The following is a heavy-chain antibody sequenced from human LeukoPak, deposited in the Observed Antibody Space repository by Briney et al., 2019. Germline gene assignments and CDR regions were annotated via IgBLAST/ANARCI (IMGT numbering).Heavy chain of an antibody. CDR2: IYPGDSET. CDR3: ATKRMVSRLYYLDS. CDR1: GYSFISYY. V-gene: IGHV5-51*01. Sequence: GESLQISSQGFGYSFISYYIAWVRPMPGKGLEWMGIIYPGDSETRYSPSFQGQVTISADKSINTAFLQWSSLQASDTAIYYCATKRMVSRLYYLDSWGQGTLVTVSS. D-gene: IGHD2-8*01. J-gene: IGHJ4*02.